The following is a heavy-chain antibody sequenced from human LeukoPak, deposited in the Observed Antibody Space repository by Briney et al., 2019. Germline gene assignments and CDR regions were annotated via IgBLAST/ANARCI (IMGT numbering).Heavy chain of an antibody. CDR1: GFTFSSYW. Sequence: GGPLRLSCAASGFTFSSYWMSWVRQAPGKGLEWVANIKQDGSEKYYVDSVKGRFTISRDNAKNSLYLQMNSLRAEDTAVYYCARSSAYYDFWSGYLSQIYYGMDVWGQGTTVTVSS. D-gene: IGHD3-3*01. CDR3: ARSSAYYDFWSGYLSQIYYGMDV. CDR2: IKQDGSEK. V-gene: IGHV3-7*03. J-gene: IGHJ6*02.